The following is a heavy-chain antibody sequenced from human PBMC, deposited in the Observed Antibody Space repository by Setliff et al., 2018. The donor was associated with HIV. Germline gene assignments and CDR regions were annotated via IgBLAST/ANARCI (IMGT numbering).Heavy chain of an antibody. CDR1: GYNFTNYG. J-gene: IGHJ2*01. V-gene: IGHV1-18*01. CDR3: ARDALSGMYPYWYFDL. CDR2: ISPYNGNT. D-gene: IGHD1-26*01. Sequence: ASVKVSCKPSGYNFTNYGINWVRQAPGQGLEWMGWISPYNGNTNYAQRLQGRVTMTTDTSTTTAYMELRSLKSDDTAVYYCARDALSGMYPYWYFDLWGRGTLVTVSS.